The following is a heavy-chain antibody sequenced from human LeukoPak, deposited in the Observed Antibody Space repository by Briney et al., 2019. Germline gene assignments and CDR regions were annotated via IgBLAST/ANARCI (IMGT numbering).Heavy chain of an antibody. J-gene: IGHJ6*02. D-gene: IGHD3-10*01. V-gene: IGHV3-9*01. Sequence: TGGSLRLSCAASGFTFSSYAMSWVRQAPGKGLEWVSGISWNSGSIGYADSVKGRFTISRDNAKNSLYLQMNSLRAEDTALYYCAKDIAYYYGSGPGPHYYGMDVWGQGTTVTVSS. CDR1: GFTFSSYA. CDR3: AKDIAYYYGSGPGPHYYGMDV. CDR2: ISWNSGSI.